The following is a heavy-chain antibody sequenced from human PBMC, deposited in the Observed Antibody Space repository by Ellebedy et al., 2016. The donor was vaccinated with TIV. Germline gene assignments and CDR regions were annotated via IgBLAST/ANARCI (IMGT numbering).Heavy chain of an antibody. J-gene: IGHJ4*02. CDR1: GGSISSSSYY. V-gene: IGHV4-39*01. CDR2: IYYRGRT. CDR3: ARRSVDYYFDY. Sequence: GSLRLXCTVSGGSISSSSYYWGWIRQPPGKGLEWIGSIYYRGRTYYNASLKSRVTISVDTSKNQFSLKLGSVTAADTAVYYCARRSVDYYFDYWGQGTLVTVSS.